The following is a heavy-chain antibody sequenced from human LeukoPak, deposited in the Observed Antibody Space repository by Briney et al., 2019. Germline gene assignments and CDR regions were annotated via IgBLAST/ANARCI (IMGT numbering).Heavy chain of an antibody. CDR1: GFTFSSYG. J-gene: IGHJ4*02. CDR2: ISGSGGST. D-gene: IGHD5-24*01. Sequence: PGGTLRLSCAASGFTFSSYGMSWVRQAPGKGLEWVSAISGSGGSTYYADSVKGRFTISRDNSKNTLYLQMNSLRAEDTAVYYCAKDPQGTRWLQSIWGQGTLVTVSS. V-gene: IGHV3-23*01. CDR3: AKDPQGTRWLQSI.